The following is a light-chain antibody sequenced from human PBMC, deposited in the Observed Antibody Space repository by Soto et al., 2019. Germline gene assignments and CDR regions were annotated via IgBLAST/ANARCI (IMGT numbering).Light chain of an antibody. CDR3: SSYTSSNTVI. CDR2: EVT. Sequence: QSALTQPASVSGSPGQSITISCNGTSSDVGVYKYVSWYQQHPGKAPKLSIYEVTTRPLGVSSRFSGSKSGNTASLIISGLQAEDEADYHCSSYTSSNTVIFGGGTKLTVL. CDR1: SSDVGVYKY. V-gene: IGLV2-14*01. J-gene: IGLJ2*01.